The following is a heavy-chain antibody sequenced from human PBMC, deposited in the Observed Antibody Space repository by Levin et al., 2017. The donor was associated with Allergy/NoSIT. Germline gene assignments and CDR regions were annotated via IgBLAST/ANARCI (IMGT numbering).Heavy chain of an antibody. D-gene: IGHD5-24*01. V-gene: IGHV5-51*01. CDR3: ARRDAYNFWFFDY. CDR2: IYGGDSDT. CDR1: GYRFTNYW. J-gene: IGHJ4*02. Sequence: GESLKISCKASGYRFTNYWIGWVRQMPGKGLEWMGIIYGGDSDTRYSPSFHGQVIISADESLTTAYLQWNSLKASDTAMYYCARRDAYNFWFFDYWGQGTLVTVSS.